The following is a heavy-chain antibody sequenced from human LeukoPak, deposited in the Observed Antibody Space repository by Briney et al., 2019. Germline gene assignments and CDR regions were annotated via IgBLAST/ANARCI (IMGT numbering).Heavy chain of an antibody. V-gene: IGHV3-7*01. CDR2: IKQDGSEN. Sequence: GGSLRLSCAASGYTFSNYWMSRVRQAPGKGLEWVASIKQDGSENFYVDSVKGRFTISRDNAKKSLYLQMNSLRVEDTAVYYCARVQGSSGPGIFEYWGQGTLVTVSS. D-gene: IGHD6-19*01. J-gene: IGHJ4*02. CDR3: ARVQGSSGPGIFEY. CDR1: GYTFSNYW.